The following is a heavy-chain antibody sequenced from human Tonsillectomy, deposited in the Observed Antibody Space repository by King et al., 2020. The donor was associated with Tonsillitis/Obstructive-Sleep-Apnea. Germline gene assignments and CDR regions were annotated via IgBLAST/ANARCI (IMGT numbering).Heavy chain of an antibody. CDR1: GGSISSYY. D-gene: IGHD3-10*01. J-gene: IGHJ3*02. V-gene: IGHV4-59*01. Sequence: VQLQESGPGLVKPSETLSLTCTVSGGSISSYYWSWIRQPPGKGLEWIGYIYYSGSTKYNPSLKSRVTISVDTSKNQFSLKLSSVTAADTAVYYCARGIRGDNDAFDIWGQGTMVTVSS. CDR2: IYYSGST. CDR3: ARGIRGDNDAFDI.